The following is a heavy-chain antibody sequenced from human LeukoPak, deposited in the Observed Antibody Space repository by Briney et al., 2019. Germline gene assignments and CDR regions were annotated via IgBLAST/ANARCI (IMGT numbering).Heavy chain of an antibody. CDR1: GGSISSGSYY. Sequence: SETLSLTCTVSGGSISSGSYYWSWIRQPAGKGLEWIGRIYTSGSTYYNPSLKSRATLSVDTSNNIFSLKLRSVTAADTAVYYCARHNYYHFWSTLNWFDPWGQGALVTVSS. V-gene: IGHV4-61*02. D-gene: IGHD3-3*01. J-gene: IGHJ5*02. CDR3: ARHNYYHFWSTLNWFDP. CDR2: IYTSGST.